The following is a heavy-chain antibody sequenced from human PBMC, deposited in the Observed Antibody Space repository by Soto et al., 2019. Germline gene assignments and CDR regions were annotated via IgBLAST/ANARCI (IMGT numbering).Heavy chain of an antibody. V-gene: IGHV1-18*01. D-gene: IGHD1-26*01. J-gene: IGHJ5*02. CDR3: ARVVPGAEAWFGP. CDR1: GYTFSNYG. Sequence: GASVKVSCKTSGYTFSNYGVTGVRQAPGQALEWLGWISLYSDGTNYAQKFQGRVSMTTDTSTTTAYMELRSLRSDDTAVYYCARVVPGAEAWFGPWGQGTLVNVS. CDR2: ISLYSDGT.